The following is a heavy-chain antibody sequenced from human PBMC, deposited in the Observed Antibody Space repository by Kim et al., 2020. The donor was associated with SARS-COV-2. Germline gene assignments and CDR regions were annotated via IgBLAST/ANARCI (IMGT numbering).Heavy chain of an antibody. CDR2: ISSSGVST. D-gene: IGHD4-17*01. V-gene: IGHV3-23*01. J-gene: IGHJ4*02. CDR1: AFTFSSYA. CDR3: AKVNDYGVFFDY. Sequence: GGSLRLSCAASAFTFSSYAMSWVRQAPGKGLGWVSTISSSGVSTFYADSVKGRFTISRDNSRNTLYLQMNSLRAEDTAVYYCAKVNDYGVFFDYWGQGTLVTVSS.